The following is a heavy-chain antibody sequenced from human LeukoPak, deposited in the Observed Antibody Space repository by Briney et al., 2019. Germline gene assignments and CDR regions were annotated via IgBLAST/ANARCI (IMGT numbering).Heavy chain of an antibody. D-gene: IGHD6-13*01. CDR2: IYPGDSDT. CDR1: GYTFVDYW. J-gene: IGHJ6*02. V-gene: IGHV5-51*01. CDR3: ARRYGSSPHYYYSYAMDV. Sequence: GESLKISCKASGYTFVDYWIDWVRQMPGKGLEWMGTIYPGDSDTRHSPSFQGQVTISADKSIDTTYLQWSSLKSSDTAMYYCARRYGSSPHYYYSYAMDVWGQGTTVTVSS.